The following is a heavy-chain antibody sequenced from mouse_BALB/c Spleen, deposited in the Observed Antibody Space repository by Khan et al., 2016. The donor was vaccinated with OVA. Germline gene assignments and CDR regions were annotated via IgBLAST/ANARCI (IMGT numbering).Heavy chain of an antibody. CDR3: ARGGYSVFAY. D-gene: IGHD2-14*01. J-gene: IGHJ3*01. CDR1: GYTFTDYV. Sequence: QVQLQQPGPELVKFGASLKVSCKASGYTFTDYVIGWVKQRPRQGLEWIGDIFPGSGNPYYNEKFKDKATLTADKSSNTAYMQLSSLTSEDSAVYFCARGGYSVFAYWGQGTLVTVSA. V-gene: IGHV1-77*01. CDR2: IFPGSGNP.